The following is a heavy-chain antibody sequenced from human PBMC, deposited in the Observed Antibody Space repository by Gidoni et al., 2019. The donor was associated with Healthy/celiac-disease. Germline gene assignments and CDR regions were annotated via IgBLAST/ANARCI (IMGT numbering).Heavy chain of an antibody. D-gene: IGHD6-13*01. CDR1: GSPFSDYY. Sequence: QVQLVESGVGLVKPGGSLRLSCAPSGSPFSDYYMSWIRQAPGKGLVWVSYISSSGSTIYYADSVKGRFNISRDNAKNSLYLQMNSLRAEDTAVYYCARGLIAAAGWSDYWGQGTLVTVSS. V-gene: IGHV3-11*01. CDR2: ISSSGSTI. J-gene: IGHJ4*02. CDR3: ARGLIAAAGWSDY.